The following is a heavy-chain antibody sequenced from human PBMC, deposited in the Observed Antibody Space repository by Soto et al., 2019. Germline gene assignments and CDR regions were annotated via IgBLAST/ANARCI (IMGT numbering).Heavy chain of an antibody. D-gene: IGHD4-4*01. CDR2: IKQDGSET. Sequence: PGGSLRLSCAASGFTFSSYWVSWVRQAPGKGLEWVANIKQDGSETYFAVSVRGRFTLSRDNARNSQYLQMNSLRAEDTAAYYCARGLDYSFDYWGQGAQVTVSS. CDR3: ARGLDYSFDY. V-gene: IGHV3-7*03. CDR1: GFTFSSYW. J-gene: IGHJ4*02.